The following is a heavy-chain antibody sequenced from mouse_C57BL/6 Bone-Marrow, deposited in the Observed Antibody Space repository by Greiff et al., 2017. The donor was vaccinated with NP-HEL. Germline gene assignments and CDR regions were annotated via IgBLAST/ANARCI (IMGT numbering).Heavy chain of an antibody. CDR2: ISSGGGYT. J-gene: IGHJ3*01. CDR3: ARQTANWAWFAY. CDR1: GFTFSSYG. V-gene: IGHV5-6*01. Sequence: EVMLVESGGDLVKPGGSLKLSCAASGFTFSSYGMSWVRQTPDKRLEWVATISSGGGYTYYPDSVKGRFTISRDNAKNTLYLQMSSLKSEDTAMYYCARQTANWAWFAYWGQGTLVTVSA. D-gene: IGHD4-1*01.